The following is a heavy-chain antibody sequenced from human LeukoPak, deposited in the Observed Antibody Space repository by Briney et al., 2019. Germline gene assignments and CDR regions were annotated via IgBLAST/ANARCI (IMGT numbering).Heavy chain of an antibody. Sequence: GGSLRLSCAASRFTFSNYWMSWVRQAPGKGLEWVANIKQDGSEKYYVDSAKGRFTISRDNAKSPLYLQMNSLRAEDTAVYYCARGRGDSSSWYFDYWGQGTLVTVSS. CDR1: RFTFSNYW. D-gene: IGHD6-13*01. V-gene: IGHV3-7*01. J-gene: IGHJ4*02. CDR2: IKQDGSEK. CDR3: ARGRGDSSSWYFDY.